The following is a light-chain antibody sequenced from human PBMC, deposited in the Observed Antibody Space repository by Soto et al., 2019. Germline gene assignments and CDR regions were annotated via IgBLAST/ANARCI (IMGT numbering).Light chain of an antibody. CDR1: SSDVGGYNY. Sequence: QSALTQPRSVSGSPGQSVTISCTGTSSDVGGYNYVSWYQQHPGKAPKLMIYDVSKRHSWAPARFSGSKSGHTATLTISGLHAEDEAEYYYCSYAGSCTFDVVFGGGTKLTVL. CDR2: DVS. V-gene: IGLV2-11*01. J-gene: IGLJ2*01. CDR3: CSYAGSCTFDVV.